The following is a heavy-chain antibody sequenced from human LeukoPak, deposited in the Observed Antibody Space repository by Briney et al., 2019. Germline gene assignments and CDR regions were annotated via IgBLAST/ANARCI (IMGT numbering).Heavy chain of an antibody. CDR1: GFTFSSYG. D-gene: IGHD4-23*01. Sequence: GGSLRLSCAASGFTFSSYGMHWVRQAPGKGLVWVSRINSDGSSTSYADSVKGRFTISRDNAKNTLYLQMNSLRAEDTAVYYCARGYGYGGNSDYNWFDPWGQGTLVTVSS. CDR2: INSDGSST. CDR3: ARGYGYGGNSDYNWFDP. J-gene: IGHJ5*02. V-gene: IGHV3-74*01.